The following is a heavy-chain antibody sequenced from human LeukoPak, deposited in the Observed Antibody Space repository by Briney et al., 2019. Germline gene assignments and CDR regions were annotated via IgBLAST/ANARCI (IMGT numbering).Heavy chain of an antibody. J-gene: IGHJ4*02. CDR3: ARDRGDGYENLPEV. CDR1: GGSISSYY. D-gene: IGHD5-24*01. V-gene: IGHV4-59*01. Sequence: SETLSLTCTVSGGSISSYYWSWIRQPPGKGLEWIGYIYYSGSTNYNPSLKSRVTISVDTSKNQFSLKLSSVTAADTAVYYCARDRGDGYENLPEVWGQGTLVTVSS. CDR2: IYYSGST.